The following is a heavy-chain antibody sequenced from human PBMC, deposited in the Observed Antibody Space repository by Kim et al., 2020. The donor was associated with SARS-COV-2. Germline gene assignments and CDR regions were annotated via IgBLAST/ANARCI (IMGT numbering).Heavy chain of an antibody. CDR3: ERSVDTAMVRFDY. D-gene: IGHD5-18*01. Sequence: YAHKVQGGVTITADKPNRPTYMELSSLRSEDTAVYYCERSVDTAMVRFDYWGQGTLVTVSS. V-gene: IGHV1-69*02. J-gene: IGHJ4*02.